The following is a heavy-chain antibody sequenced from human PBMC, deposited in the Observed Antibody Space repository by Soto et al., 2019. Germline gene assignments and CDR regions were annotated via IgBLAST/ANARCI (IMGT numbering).Heavy chain of an antibody. Sequence: ASVKVSCKVSGYTLTELSMHWVRQAPGKGLEWMGGFDPEDGETIYAQKFQGRVTMTEDTSTDTAYMELSSLRSEDTAVYYCATVFGSAAGNPYYYGMDVWGQGTTVTVYS. CDR2: FDPEDGET. CDR1: GYTLTELS. CDR3: ATVFGSAAGNPYYYGMDV. D-gene: IGHD6-13*01. V-gene: IGHV1-24*01. J-gene: IGHJ6*02.